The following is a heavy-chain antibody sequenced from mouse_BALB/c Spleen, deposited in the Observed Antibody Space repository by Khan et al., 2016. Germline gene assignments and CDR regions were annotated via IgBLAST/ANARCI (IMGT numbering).Heavy chain of an antibody. J-gene: IGHJ4*01. Sequence: QVQLQQSGPDLVRPSQSLSITCTVSGFSLTTYGVHWVRQSPGKGLEWLGVIWSGGSTVYNAVFISGLSISKDNVKSQVFFKMNSLQVNDKSMYNCARRRANWDYAMDYWGQGTSVTVSS. D-gene: IGHD4-1*01. CDR3: ARRRANWDYAMDY. CDR1: GFSLTTYG. CDR2: IWSGGST. V-gene: IGHV2-2*02.